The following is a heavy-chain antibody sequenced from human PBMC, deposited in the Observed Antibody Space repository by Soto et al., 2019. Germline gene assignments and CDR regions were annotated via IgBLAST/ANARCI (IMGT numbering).Heavy chain of an antibody. D-gene: IGHD4-17*01. CDR2: IHSSGST. J-gene: IGHJ6*02. Sequence: LSLTCTVSCDSFSSGNYFWSWIRQPPGKGLEWIGYIHSSGSTNYNPSLKSRVTISVDTSRNQFSLKLTSVTAAYTAVYYCAILTKPTAVTTAFRGGYGLDVWGQGTTVTVS. CDR1: CDSFSSGNYF. V-gene: IGHV4-61*01. CDR3: AILTKPTAVTTAFRGGYGLDV.